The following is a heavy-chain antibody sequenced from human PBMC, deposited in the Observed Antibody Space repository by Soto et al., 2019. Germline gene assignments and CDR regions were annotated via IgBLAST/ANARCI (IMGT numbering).Heavy chain of an antibody. CDR2: INGSSSTM. D-gene: IGHD2-15*01. J-gene: IGHJ5*02. Sequence: EVHLVESGGGLVQRGGSLRLSCAASGFNFGIYSMNWVRQAPGKGLEWISYINGSSSTMYYADSVKGRFIISRDNAGNSLFLQMNSLREGDTAVYYCVRGDRFGCRGDRCFSDGLFLSWGQGTLVTVSS. CDR3: VRGDRFGCRGDRCFSDGLFLS. CDR1: GFNFGIYS. V-gene: IGHV3-48*02.